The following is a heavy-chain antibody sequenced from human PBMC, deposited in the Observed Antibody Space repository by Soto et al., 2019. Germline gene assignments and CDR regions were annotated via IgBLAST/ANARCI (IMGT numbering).Heavy chain of an antibody. CDR1: GFTFSSYG. CDR2: ISYDGSNK. Sequence: SLSLSCAASGFTFSSYGMHWVRQAPGKGLEWVAVISYDGSNKYYADSVKGRFTISRDNSKNTLYLQMNSLRAEDTAVYYCAKDRLHRIAARPRSYFDYWGQGTLVTVSS. J-gene: IGHJ4*02. D-gene: IGHD6-6*01. CDR3: AKDRLHRIAARPRSYFDY. V-gene: IGHV3-30*18.